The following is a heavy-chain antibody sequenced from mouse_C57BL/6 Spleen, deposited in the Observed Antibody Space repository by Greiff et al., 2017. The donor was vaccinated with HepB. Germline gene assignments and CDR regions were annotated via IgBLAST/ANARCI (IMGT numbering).Heavy chain of an antibody. CDR3: ARLYYYGSSDY. D-gene: IGHD1-1*01. CDR1: GFTFSDYG. J-gene: IGHJ2*01. Sequence: EVHLVESGGGLVKPGGSLKLSCAASGFTFSDYGMHWVRQAPEKGLEWVAYISSGSSTIYYADTVKGRFTISRDNAKNTLFLQMTSLRSEDTAMYYCARLYYYGSSDYWGQGTTLTVSS. V-gene: IGHV5-17*01. CDR2: ISSGSSTI.